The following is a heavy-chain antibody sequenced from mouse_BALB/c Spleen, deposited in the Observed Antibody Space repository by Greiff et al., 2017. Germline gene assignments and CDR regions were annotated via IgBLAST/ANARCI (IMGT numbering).Heavy chain of an antibody. CDR2: INSNGGST. CDR1: GFTFSSYG. V-gene: IGHV5-6-3*01. D-gene: IGHD4-1*02. CDR3: ARDQLGRFAY. J-gene: IGHJ3*01. Sequence: DVMLVESGGGLVQPGGSLKLSCAASGFTFSSYGMSWVRQTPDKRLELVATINSNGGSTYYPDSVKGRFTISRDNAKNTLYLQMSSLKSEDTAMYYCARDQLGRFAYWGQGTLVTVSA.